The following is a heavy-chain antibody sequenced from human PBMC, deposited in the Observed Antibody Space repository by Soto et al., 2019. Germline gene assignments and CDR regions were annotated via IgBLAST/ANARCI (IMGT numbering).Heavy chain of an antibody. D-gene: IGHD2-21*01. J-gene: IGHJ4*02. CDR1: GYDFNNYG. CDR3: ARAFATSLRWPHDDF. V-gene: IGHV1-18*01. CDR2: ITPYNGNR. Sequence: QVLLVQSGAEVKKPGASVKVSCKASGYDFNNYGFNWLRQSPRLGLEWLGWITPYNGNRNYAQKFQGRVTMTTDASTNTGYMELRSLSSDDTAIYYCARAFATSLRWPHDDFWGQGTLVIVSS.